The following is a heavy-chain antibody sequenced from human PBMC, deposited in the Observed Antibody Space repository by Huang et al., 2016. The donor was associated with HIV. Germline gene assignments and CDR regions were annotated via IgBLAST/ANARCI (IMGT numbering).Heavy chain of an antibody. D-gene: IGHD6-19*01. J-gene: IGHJ5*01. Sequence: EVKLLESGGGLVQPGGSLRLSCAASGFSFSSYTMTWVRQAPGKGLEWVSSIRGSDNTKFYADSVKGRFTISRDNSKNTLYLQMKSLRVDDTAVYYCAKDRVAGTGHCFDSWGQGTLVTVSS. CDR2: IRGSDNTK. V-gene: IGHV3-23*01. CDR3: AKDRVAGTGHCFDS. CDR1: GFSFSSYT.